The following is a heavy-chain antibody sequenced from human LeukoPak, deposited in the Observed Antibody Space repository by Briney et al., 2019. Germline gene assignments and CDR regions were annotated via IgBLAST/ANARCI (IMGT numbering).Heavy chain of an antibody. J-gene: IGHJ6*02. D-gene: IGHD2-15*01. CDR2: ISAYNGNT. CDR1: GYTFTSYD. CDR3: ARRRSSGGSLYYYYYGMDV. V-gene: IGHV1-18*01. Sequence: ASVKVSCKASGYTFTSYDINWVRQATGQGLEWMGWISAYNGNTNYAQKLQGRVTMTTDTSTSTAYMELGSLRSDDTAVYYCARRRSSGGSLYYYYYGMDVWGQGTTVTVSS.